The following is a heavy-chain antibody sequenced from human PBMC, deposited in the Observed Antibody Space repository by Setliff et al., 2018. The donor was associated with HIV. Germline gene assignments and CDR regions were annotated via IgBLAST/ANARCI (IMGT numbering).Heavy chain of an antibody. Sequence: SETLSLTCAVYGASFNDYYWSWIRQPPGKGLEWIGEINHSGGATYKSSLKSRASILVDTSKNQFSLKMTSVTAADTAVYYCARAGIPRLGARRWFDPWGQGTLVTVSS. CDR3: ARAGIPRLGARRWFDP. V-gene: IGHV4-34*01. D-gene: IGHD3-16*01. J-gene: IGHJ5*02. CDR2: INHSGGA. CDR1: GASFNDYY.